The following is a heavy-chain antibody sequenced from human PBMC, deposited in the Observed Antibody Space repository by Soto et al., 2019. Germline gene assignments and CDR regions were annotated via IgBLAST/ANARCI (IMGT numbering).Heavy chain of an antibody. CDR3: AREVSYYDSSGTDY. CDR1: GGSISGYY. V-gene: IGHV4-4*07. J-gene: IGHJ4*02. D-gene: IGHD3-22*01. CDR2: IYSDGTT. Sequence: QMHLQESGPGLVKPSETLSLTCTVSGGSISGYYWSWVRQPAGKGLEWVGRIYSDGTTNYSPSLKSRVTMSLDTSKDQFSLHLNSVTAADTAVYYCAREVSYYDSSGTDYWGQGTLVTVSS.